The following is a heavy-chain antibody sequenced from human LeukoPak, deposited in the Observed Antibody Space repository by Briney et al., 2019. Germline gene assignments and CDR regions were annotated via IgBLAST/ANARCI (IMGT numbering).Heavy chain of an antibody. Sequence: SETLSLTCTVSGGSISSSSYYWGWIRQPPGKGLEWIGSIYHSGSTYYNPSLKSRVTISVDTSKNQFSLKLSSVTAADTAVYYCARESEDSSGEFDYWGQGTLVTVSS. J-gene: IGHJ4*02. CDR2: IYHSGST. CDR1: GGSISSSSYY. CDR3: ARESEDSSGEFDY. D-gene: IGHD3-22*01. V-gene: IGHV4-39*07.